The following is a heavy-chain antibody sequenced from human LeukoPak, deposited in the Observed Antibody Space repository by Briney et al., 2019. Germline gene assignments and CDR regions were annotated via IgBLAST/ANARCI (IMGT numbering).Heavy chain of an antibody. J-gene: IGHJ3*02. CDR2: INWSGGST. Sequence: GGSLRLSCAASGFTFDDYGMSWVRQAPGKGLEWVSGINWSGGSTGYADSVKGRFTISRDNAKNSLYLQMNSLRAEDTALYYCARPKAAAGPFDAFGIWGQGTMVTVSS. CDR3: ARPKAAAGPFDAFGI. V-gene: IGHV3-20*04. D-gene: IGHD6-13*01. CDR1: GFTFDDYG.